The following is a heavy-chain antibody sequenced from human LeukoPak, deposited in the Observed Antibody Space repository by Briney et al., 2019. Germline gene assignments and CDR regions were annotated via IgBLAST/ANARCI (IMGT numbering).Heavy chain of an antibody. V-gene: IGHV3-23*01. CDR1: GFTFSSYA. Sequence: GGSLRLSCAASGFTFSSYAMSWVRQAPGKGLEWVSAISGSGGSTYYADSVKGRFTISRDNSKNTLYLQMNSLKTEDTAVYYCTTGLDYFDYWGQGTLVTVSS. CDR3: TTGLDYFDY. CDR2: ISGSGGST. J-gene: IGHJ4*02. D-gene: IGHD3-9*01.